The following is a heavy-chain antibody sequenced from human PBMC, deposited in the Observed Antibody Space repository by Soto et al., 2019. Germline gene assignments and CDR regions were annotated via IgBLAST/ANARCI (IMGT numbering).Heavy chain of an antibody. J-gene: IGHJ5*02. CDR2: IIPIFGTA. Sequence: QVQLVQSGAEVKKPGSSVKVSCKASGGTFSSYAISWVRQAPGQGLEWMGGIIPIFGTANYAQKFQGRVTITADESTSTAYMELSSLRSEDTAVYYCARDLGIAAAGGLGPFDPWGQGTLATVSS. V-gene: IGHV1-69*01. CDR3: ARDLGIAAAGGLGPFDP. D-gene: IGHD6-13*01. CDR1: GGTFSSYA.